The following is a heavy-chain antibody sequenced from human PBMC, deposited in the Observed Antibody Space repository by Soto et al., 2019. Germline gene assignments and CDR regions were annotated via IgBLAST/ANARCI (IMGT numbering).Heavy chain of an antibody. D-gene: IGHD2-15*01. CDR2: IWYDGSNK. CDR1: GFTFSSYG. J-gene: IGHJ6*02. CDR3: ARATGIIVIRYYYYGMDV. V-gene: IGHV3-33*01. Sequence: GGSLRLSCAASGFTFSSYGMHWVRQAPGKGLEWVAVIWYDGSNKYYADSVKGRFTISRDNSKNTLYLQMNSLRAEDTAVYYCARATGIIVIRYYYYGMDVWGQGTTVTVSS.